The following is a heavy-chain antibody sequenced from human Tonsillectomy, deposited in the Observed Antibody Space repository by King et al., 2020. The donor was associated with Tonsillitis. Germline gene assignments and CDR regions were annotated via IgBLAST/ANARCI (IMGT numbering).Heavy chain of an antibody. CDR1: GFTFSSYW. CDR3: ARVSGSYSPPLFASDAFDI. CDR2: IKQDGSEK. J-gene: IGHJ3*02. Sequence: VQLVESGGGLVQPGGSLRLSCAASGFTFSSYWMSWVRQAPGKGLEWVANIKQDGSEKYYVDSVKGRFTISRDNAKNSLYLQMNSLRAEDTAVYYCARVSGSYSPPLFASDAFDIWGQGTMVTVSS. D-gene: IGHD3-10*01. V-gene: IGHV3-7*01.